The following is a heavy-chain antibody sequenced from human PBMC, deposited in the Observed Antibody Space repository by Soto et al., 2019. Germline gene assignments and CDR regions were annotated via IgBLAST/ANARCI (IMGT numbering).Heavy chain of an antibody. CDR2: IYHSGST. V-gene: IGHV4-30-2*01. Sequence: QLQLQESGSGLVKPSQTLSLTCAVSGGSISSGGYSWSWIRQPPGKGLEWIGYIYHSGSTYYHPSLKGRVTISVDRSKNQFSLKLSSVTAADTAVYYCARAIGWFGELLGGYYFDYWGQGTLVTVSS. CDR1: GGSISSGGYS. CDR3: ARAIGWFGELLGGYYFDY. J-gene: IGHJ4*02. D-gene: IGHD3-10*01.